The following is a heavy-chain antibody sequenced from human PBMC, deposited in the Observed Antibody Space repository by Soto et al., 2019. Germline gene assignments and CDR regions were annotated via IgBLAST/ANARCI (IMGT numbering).Heavy chain of an antibody. V-gene: IGHV1-8*01. CDR3: ARGVKYGAYSRWFDP. CDR1: GNTFTSYD. Sequence: QVQLVQSGAEGKKPGASLKVACKASGNTFTSYDINWVRQATGQGLEYLGWMNPNSGNTAYVQKFQGRVTMTWDTSITTAYMELSGLRSEDTAVYFCARGVKYGAYSRWFDPWGQGTLVTVSS. D-gene: IGHD4-17*01. CDR2: MNPNSGNT. J-gene: IGHJ5*02.